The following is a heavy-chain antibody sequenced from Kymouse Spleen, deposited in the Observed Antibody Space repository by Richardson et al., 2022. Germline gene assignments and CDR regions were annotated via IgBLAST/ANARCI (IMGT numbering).Heavy chain of an antibody. CDR3: AKPGIAVAYFDY. J-gene: IGHJ4*02. Sequence: QVQLVESGGGVVQPGRSLRLSCAASGFTFSSYGMHWVRQAPGKGLEWVAVISYDGSNKYYADSVKGRFTISRDNSKNTLYLQMNSLRAEDTAVYYCAKPGIAVAYFDYWGQGTLVTVSS. CDR2: ISYDGSNK. V-gene: IGHV3-30*18. D-gene: IGHD6-19*01. CDR1: GFTFSSYG.